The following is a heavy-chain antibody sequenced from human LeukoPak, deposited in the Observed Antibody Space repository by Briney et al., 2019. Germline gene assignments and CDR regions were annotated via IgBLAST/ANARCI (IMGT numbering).Heavy chain of an antibody. D-gene: IGHD1-7*01. CDR2: IHYSGST. CDR3: ASTEWNYAR. V-gene: IGHV4-59*08. CDR1: GGSMTSYY. Sequence: PSDPLSLTCSGSGGSMTSYYWSWMRQPPGKGLEWIGYIHYSGSTNYNPSLKSRVTISLDTSRTQFSLKMTSVTAADTAVYYCASTEWNYARWGQGTLVTVSS. J-gene: IGHJ4*02.